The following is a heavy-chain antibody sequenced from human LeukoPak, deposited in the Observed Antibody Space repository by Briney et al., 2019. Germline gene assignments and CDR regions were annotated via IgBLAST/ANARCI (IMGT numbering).Heavy chain of an antibody. CDR3: AGDPNPYGSSGAFDI. Sequence: GGSLRLSCAASGFTFSSYAMSWVRQAPGKGLEWVSAISGSGGSTYYADSVKGRFTISRDNSKNTLYLQMNSLRAEDTAVYYCAGDPNPYGSSGAFDIWGQGTMVTVSS. V-gene: IGHV3-23*01. D-gene: IGHD4-17*01. CDR1: GFTFSSYA. J-gene: IGHJ3*02. CDR2: ISGSGGST.